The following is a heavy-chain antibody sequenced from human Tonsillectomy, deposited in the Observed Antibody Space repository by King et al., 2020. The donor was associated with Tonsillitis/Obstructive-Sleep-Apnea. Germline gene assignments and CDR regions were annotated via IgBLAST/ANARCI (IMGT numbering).Heavy chain of an antibody. CDR3: ARNYYDISGYYYYFDY. CDR1: GGSISSYY. D-gene: IGHD3-22*01. J-gene: IGHJ4*02. Sequence: VQLQESGPGLVKPSETLSLTCTVSGGSISSYYWSWIRQPAGKGLEWIGRIYTSGSTNYNPSLKSRVTMSVDTSKNQFSLKLSSVTAADTAVYYCARNYYDISGYYYYFDYWGQGTLVTVSS. CDR2: IYTSGST. V-gene: IGHV4-4*07.